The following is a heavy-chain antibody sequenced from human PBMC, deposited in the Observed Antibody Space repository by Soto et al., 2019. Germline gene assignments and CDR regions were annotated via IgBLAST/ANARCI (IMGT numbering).Heavy chain of an antibody. CDR3: ARCLHCSNGGRFDP. V-gene: IGHV4-4*02. Sequence: SETLSLTCAVSGVSIGSPNWWTWVREAPGKGLEWIGEMWPSGGTTYNPSLRNRVTISVDNSKNHLSLTLTSVTAADTAIYYCARCLHCSNGGRFDPWGQGALVTVSS. D-gene: IGHD2-8*01. CDR2: MWPSGGT. CDR1: GVSIGSPNW. J-gene: IGHJ5*02.